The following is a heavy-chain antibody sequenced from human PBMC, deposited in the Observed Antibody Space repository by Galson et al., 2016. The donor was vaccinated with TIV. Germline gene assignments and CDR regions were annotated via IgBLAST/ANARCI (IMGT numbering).Heavy chain of an antibody. D-gene: IGHD3-22*01. CDR2: IFYSGST. Sequence: VSGGSFSSDNHCWSWIRQPPGKGLEWIGYIFYSGSTAHNPALRSRLSISIDTSKNQFSLRLTSVTAADTAVYYCARGVTDYYDSSGFSPNFDYWGQGALVAVSS. CDR3: ARGVTDYYDSSGFSPNFDY. J-gene: IGHJ4*02. V-gene: IGHV4-30-4*01. CDR1: GGSFSSDNHC.